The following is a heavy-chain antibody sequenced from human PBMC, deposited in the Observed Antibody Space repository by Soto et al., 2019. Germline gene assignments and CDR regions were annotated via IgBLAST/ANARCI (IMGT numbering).Heavy chain of an antibody. D-gene: IGHD2-2*01. Sequence: GESLKISCKGSGYSFTSYWISWVRQMPGKGLGWMGRIDPSDSYTNYSPSFQGHVTISADKSISTAYLQWSSLKASDTAMYYCARYDAGIVVVPAAAYGMDVWGQGTTVTVSS. CDR1: GYSFTSYW. CDR3: ARYDAGIVVVPAAAYGMDV. J-gene: IGHJ6*02. CDR2: IDPSDSYT. V-gene: IGHV5-10-1*01.